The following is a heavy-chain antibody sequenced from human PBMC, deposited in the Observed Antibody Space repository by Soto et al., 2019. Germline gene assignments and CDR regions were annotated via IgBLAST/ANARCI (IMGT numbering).Heavy chain of an antibody. CDR1: GGSISSGGYY. D-gene: IGHD6-13*01. CDR2: IYYSGST. J-gene: IGHJ4*02. V-gene: IGHV4-31*03. CDR3: ARGQSISLAATDTTHSDY. Sequence: SETLSLTCTVSGGSISSGGYYWSWIRQHPGKGLEWIGYIYYSGSTYYNPSLKSRVTISVDTSKNQFSLKLSSVTAADTAVYYCARGQSISLAATDTTHSDYWGQGTLGTVS.